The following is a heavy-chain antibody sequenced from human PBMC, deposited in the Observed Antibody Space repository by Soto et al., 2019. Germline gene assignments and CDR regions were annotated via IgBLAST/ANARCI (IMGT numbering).Heavy chain of an antibody. V-gene: IGHV3-30-3*01. CDR1: GFTFSSYA. J-gene: IGHJ6*02. CDR2: ISYDGSNK. D-gene: IGHD6-13*01. CDR3: ASSIGVSSSWYKIYYYYGMDV. Sequence: PGGSLRLSCAASGFTFSSYAMHWVRQAPGKGLEWVAVISYDGSNKYYADSVKGRFTISRDSSKNTLYLQMNSLRAEDTAVYYCASSIGVSSSWYKIYYYYGMDVWGQGTTVTVSS.